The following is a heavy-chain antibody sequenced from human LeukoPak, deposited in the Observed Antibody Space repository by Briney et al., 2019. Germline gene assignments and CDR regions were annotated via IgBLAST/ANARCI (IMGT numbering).Heavy chain of an antibody. V-gene: IGHV3-21*01. CDR1: GFTFSSYS. D-gene: IGHD3-9*01. J-gene: IGHJ4*02. Sequence: PGGSLRLSCAASGFTFSSYSMNWVRQAPGKGLEWVSSISSNSSYIYYADSVKGRFTISRDNAKNSLYLQMNSLRAEDTAVYYCARSVSYYDILTGYSPLTIYFDYWGQGTLVTVSS. CDR3: ARSVSYYDILTGYSPLTIYFDY. CDR2: ISSNSSYI.